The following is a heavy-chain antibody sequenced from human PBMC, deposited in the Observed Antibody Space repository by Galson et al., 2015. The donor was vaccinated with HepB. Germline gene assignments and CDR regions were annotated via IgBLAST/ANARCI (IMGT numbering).Heavy chain of an antibody. V-gene: IGHV3-30*03. J-gene: IGHJ4*02. Sequence: SLRLSCAASGFTFSGYGMHWVRQTPGKGLEWMAFLPYDGSDTYYADTVKGRFTISRGISKNTLYLQMNSLRPEDTALYYCARDHTRTIPSGSYWGQGTLVTVSS. CDR1: GFTFSGYG. D-gene: IGHD2-21*01. CDR3: ARDHTRTIPSGSY. CDR2: LPYDGSDT.